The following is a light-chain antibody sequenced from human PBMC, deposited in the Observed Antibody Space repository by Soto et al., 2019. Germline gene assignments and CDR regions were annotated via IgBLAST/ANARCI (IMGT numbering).Light chain of an antibody. CDR2: EIS. CDR1: SSDVGTYNH. V-gene: IGLV2-18*01. J-gene: IGLJ1*01. CDR3: SLYTGSSTVV. Sequence: QSVLTQPPSVSGSPGQSVTISCTGTSSDVGTYNHVSWYQQPPGTAPKLMIYEISSRPSGVPDRFSGSKSGNTASLTISGLQAEDEADYYCSLYTGSSTVVFGTGTKLTVL.